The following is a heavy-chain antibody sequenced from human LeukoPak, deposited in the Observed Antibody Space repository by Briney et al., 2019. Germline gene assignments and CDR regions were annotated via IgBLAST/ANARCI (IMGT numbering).Heavy chain of an antibody. V-gene: IGHV4-39*01. J-gene: IGHJ4*02. D-gene: IGHD5-24*01. CDR3: VRHISTNTGYFDS. Sequence: PSETLSLTCTVSGGSINSHSYYWGWIRQPPGKGLEWIGSVYYDGTSYSNPSLTSRAAVFVDTSRDEFSLDLSFVTAADTAVYYCVRHISTNTGYFDSCGQGTLVSVS. CDR2: VYYDGTS. CDR1: GGSINSHSYY.